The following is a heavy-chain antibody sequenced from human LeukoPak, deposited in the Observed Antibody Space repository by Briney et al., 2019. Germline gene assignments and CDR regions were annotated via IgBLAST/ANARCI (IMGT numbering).Heavy chain of an antibody. D-gene: IGHD1-1*01. Sequence: GGSLRLSCAASGLSISNFWMHWVRQAPGKGLEWVAIIDKNGNEIKYVDSVKGRLTLSRDNAKNSVYLQMNSLRTEDTALYYCVTDGDKWNDFEYWGQGTLVTVSS. CDR3: VTDGDKWNDFEY. J-gene: IGHJ4*02. V-gene: IGHV3-7*01. CDR2: IDKNGNEI. CDR1: GLSISNFW.